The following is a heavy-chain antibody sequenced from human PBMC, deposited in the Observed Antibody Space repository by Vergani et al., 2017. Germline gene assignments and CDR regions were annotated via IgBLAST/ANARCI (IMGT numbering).Heavy chain of an antibody. CDR3: ARDGREGYYDSSGMYYFDY. V-gene: IGHV1-69*01. D-gene: IGHD3-22*01. CDR2: IIPIFGTA. CDR1: GGTFSSYA. Sequence: QVQLVQSGAEVKKPGSSVKVSCKASGGTFSSYAISWVRQAPGQGLEWMGGIIPIFGTANYAQKFQGRVTITADESTRTAYMELSSLRSEDTAVYYCARDGREGYYDSSGMYYFDYWGQGTLVTVSS. J-gene: IGHJ4*02.